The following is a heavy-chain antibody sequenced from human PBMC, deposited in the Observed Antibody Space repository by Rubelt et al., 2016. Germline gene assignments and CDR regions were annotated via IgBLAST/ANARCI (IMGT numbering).Heavy chain of an antibody. CDR1: GGSISSYY. CDR2: INHSGST. CDR3: ARVSGWYRAPGQDFDY. Sequence: GPGLVKPSETPSLTCTVSGGSISSYYWRWIRQPPGKGLEWIGEINHSGSTNYNPSLKSRVTISVDTSKNQFSLKLSSVTAADTAVYYCARVSGWYRAPGQDFDYWGQGTLVTVSS. J-gene: IGHJ4*02. D-gene: IGHD6-19*01. V-gene: IGHV4-34*01.